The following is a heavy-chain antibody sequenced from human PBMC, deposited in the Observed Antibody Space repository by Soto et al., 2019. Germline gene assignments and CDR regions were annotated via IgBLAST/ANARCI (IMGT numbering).Heavy chain of an antibody. Sequence: GGYLRLSCAASGFTFSSYGMHWVRQAPGKGLEWVAVIWYDGSNKYYADSVKGRFTISRDNSKNTLYLQMNSLRAEDTAVYYCARDQGDYYDSSGYPSLGEYFQHWGQGT. CDR1: GFTFSSYG. J-gene: IGHJ1*01. CDR2: IWYDGSNK. V-gene: IGHV3-33*01. CDR3: ARDQGDYYDSSGYPSLGEYFQH. D-gene: IGHD3-22*01.